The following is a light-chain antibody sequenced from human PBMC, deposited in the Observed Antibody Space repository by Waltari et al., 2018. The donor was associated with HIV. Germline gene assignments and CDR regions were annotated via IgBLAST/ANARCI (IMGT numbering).Light chain of an antibody. J-gene: IGKJ5*01. CDR1: QTINGN. Sequence: DIQLTQSPSSLSASVRDRITITYRASQTINGNLNWYQQLPGKDPRLLIFGASTLQTGVPARFSGSGSGTHFTLTVTSLQPEDFATYFCQQTYHLPQTFGQGTRVDIK. CDR3: QQTYHLPQT. V-gene: IGKV1-39*01. CDR2: GAS.